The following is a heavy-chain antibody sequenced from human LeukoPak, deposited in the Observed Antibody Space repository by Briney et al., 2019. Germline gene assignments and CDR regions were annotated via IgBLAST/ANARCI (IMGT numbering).Heavy chain of an antibody. V-gene: IGHV4-31*03. Sequence: PSQTLSLTLTVSGGALGSGVYYWSWIRQHPGKGLEWIGYIHYSGCTYYNTSLKTRFTRSVDTSKTQFSLKLSSVTASATAVYYCASAYLIRDAFDVWGQGKMVTVSS. D-gene: IGHD3-16*01. CDR2: IHYSGCT. CDR3: ASAYLIRDAFDV. CDR1: GGALGSGVYY. J-gene: IGHJ3*01.